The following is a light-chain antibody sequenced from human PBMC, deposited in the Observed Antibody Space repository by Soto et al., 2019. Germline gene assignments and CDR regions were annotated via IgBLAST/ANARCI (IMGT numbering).Light chain of an antibody. CDR2: GAS. Sequence: EIVMTQSPATLSVSPGERATLSCRASQSVSSNLAWYQQKPGQAPRLLIYGASTRATGIPARFSGSGSGTEFTLTISSQQSEDVAVYYCQQSYATHSFGQGTTVEIK. CDR1: QSVSSN. J-gene: IGKJ1*01. CDR3: QQSYATHS. V-gene: IGKV3-15*01.